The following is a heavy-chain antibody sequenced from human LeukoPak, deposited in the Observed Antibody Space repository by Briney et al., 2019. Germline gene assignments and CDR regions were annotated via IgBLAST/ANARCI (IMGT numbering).Heavy chain of an antibody. V-gene: IGHV1-8*01. CDR1: GYTFTTYD. Sequence: GASVKVSFPASGYTFTTYDIHWVRQAPGQGLEWMGWMNPHTGNTGYAPKFQDRITMTRVTSINTAYMELSSLRSEDTAVYYCTRVPFPGDYWGQGTLVTVSS. D-gene: IGHD3-10*01. CDR3: TRVPFPGDY. J-gene: IGHJ4*02. CDR2: MNPHTGNT.